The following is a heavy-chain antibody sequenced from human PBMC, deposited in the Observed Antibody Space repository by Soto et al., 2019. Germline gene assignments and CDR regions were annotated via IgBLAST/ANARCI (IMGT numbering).Heavy chain of an antibody. D-gene: IGHD1-26*01. CDR2: ISYDGSNK. CDR3: AKPYSGSPPKNFDY. V-gene: IGHV3-30*18. J-gene: IGHJ4*01. Sequence: HPGGSLRLSCVASGFSFSIYGMYGVRQAPGKGLEWVAAISYDGSNKYYVDSVRGRFTISRDNSKNTVYLQMNSLRAEDTAVYYCAKPYSGSPPKNFDYWGQGTLVTVSS. CDR1: GFSFSIYG.